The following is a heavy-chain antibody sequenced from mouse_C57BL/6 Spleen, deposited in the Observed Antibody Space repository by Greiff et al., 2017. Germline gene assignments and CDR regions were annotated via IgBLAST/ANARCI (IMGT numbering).Heavy chain of an antibody. J-gene: IGHJ2*01. CDR3: TRDHYYSNYFDY. Sequence: EVQLVESGEGLVKPGGSLKLSCAASGFTFSSYAMSWVRQTPEKRLEWVAYISSGGDYIYYADTVKGRFTISRDNARNTLYLQMSSLKSEDTAMYYCTRDHYYSNYFDYWGQGTTLTVSS. D-gene: IGHD2-5*01. CDR1: GFTFSSYA. V-gene: IGHV5-9-1*02. CDR2: ISSGGDYI.